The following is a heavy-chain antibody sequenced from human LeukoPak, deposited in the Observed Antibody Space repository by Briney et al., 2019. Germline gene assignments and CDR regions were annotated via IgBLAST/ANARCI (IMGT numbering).Heavy chain of an antibody. V-gene: IGHV3-23*01. J-gene: IGHJ4*02. CDR1: GFTFSSYA. D-gene: IGHD1-26*01. Sequence: GGSLRLSCAASGFTFSSYAMSWVRQAPGKGLEWVSAISGSGGTTYYADSVKGRFTVSRDNSKNTLYLQMNSLRAEDTAMYHCARYETSRGSLDYWGQGTLVAVSS. CDR3: ARYETSRGSLDY. CDR2: ISGSGGTT.